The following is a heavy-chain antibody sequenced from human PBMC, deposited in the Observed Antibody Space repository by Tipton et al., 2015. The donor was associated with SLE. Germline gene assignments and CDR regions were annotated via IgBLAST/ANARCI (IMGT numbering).Heavy chain of an antibody. D-gene: IGHD5-18*01. V-gene: IGHV5-51*03. CDR2: IYPGDSDT. J-gene: IGHJ3*02. CDR1: GDSFTSYW. CDR3: ARTGTAMVTAFDI. Sequence: VQLVQSRAEVKKPGESLKISCKGSGDSFTSYWVGWVRQMPGKGLEWMGIIYPGDSDTRYSPSFQGQVTISADKSISTAYLQWSSLKASDTAMYYCARTGTAMVTAFDIWGQGTMLTVSS.